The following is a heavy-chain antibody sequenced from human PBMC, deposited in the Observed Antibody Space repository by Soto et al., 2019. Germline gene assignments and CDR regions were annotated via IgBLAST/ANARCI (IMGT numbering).Heavy chain of an antibody. CDR3: ARGGSTLRGVYSY. CDR1: GYTFTSYY. D-gene: IGHD3-10*01. CDR2: INPSGGST. V-gene: IGHV1-46*01. J-gene: IGHJ4*02. Sequence: QVQLVQSGAEVKKPGASVKVSCKASGYTFTSYYMHWVRQAPEQGLEWMGRINPSGGSTSYAQKFQGRDTLTRDTSTSTVDMELSSLRSEDTAVYYCARGGSTLRGVYSYWGQGTLVTVSS.